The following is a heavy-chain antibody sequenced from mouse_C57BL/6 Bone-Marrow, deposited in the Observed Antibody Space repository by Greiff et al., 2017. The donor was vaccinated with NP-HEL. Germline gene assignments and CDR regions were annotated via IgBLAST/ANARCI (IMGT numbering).Heavy chain of an antibody. CDR1: CTFSRRVH. CDR2: GQGLEWIG. CDR3: SEDSACYYCACRTGTLDY. J-gene: IGHJ2*01. Sequence: QVQLQQSGPELARPWASVKISCQAFCTFSRRVHFAIRDPNYWMQRVKQRPGQGLEWIGAIYPGNGGTSYLPKYKGTATLTADKSSSTAYRQRSSLTSEDSACYYCACRTGTLDYWGQGTTLTVSS. D-gene: IGHD4-1*01. V-gene: IGHV1-87*01.